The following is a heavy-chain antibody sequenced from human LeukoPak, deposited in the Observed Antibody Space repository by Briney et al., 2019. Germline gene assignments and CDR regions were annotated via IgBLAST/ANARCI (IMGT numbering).Heavy chain of an antibody. CDR3: ARVFRSYGSGSYLAYYFDY. J-gene: IGHJ4*02. D-gene: IGHD3-10*01. CDR2: INPNSGGT. V-gene: IGHV1-2*02. Sequence: ASVKVSCKASGYTFTSYDINWVRQATGQGLEWMGWINPNSGGTNYAQKFQGRVTMTRDTSISTAYMELSRLRSDDTAVYYCARVFRSYGSGSYLAYYFDYWGQGTLVTVSS. CDR1: GYTFTSYD.